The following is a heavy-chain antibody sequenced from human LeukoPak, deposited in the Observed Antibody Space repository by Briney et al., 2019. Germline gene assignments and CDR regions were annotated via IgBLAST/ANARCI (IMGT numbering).Heavy chain of an antibody. V-gene: IGHV3-48*03. CDR3: ARDLPARKRYNWFDP. J-gene: IGHJ5*02. D-gene: IGHD2-15*01. Sequence: GGSLRLTCAASGFTFSSYEMNWVRQAPGKGLEWVSYISSSGSTIYYADSVKGRFTISRDNAKNSLYLQMNSLRAEDTVVYYCARDLPARKRYNWFDPWGQGTLVTVSS. CDR1: GFTFSSYE. CDR2: ISSSGSTI.